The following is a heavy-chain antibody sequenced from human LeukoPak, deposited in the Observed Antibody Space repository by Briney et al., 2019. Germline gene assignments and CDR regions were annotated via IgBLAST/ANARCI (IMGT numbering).Heavy chain of an antibody. D-gene: IGHD6-13*01. CDR2: ISWDGGST. CDR1: GFTFDDYT. V-gene: IGHV3-43*01. Sequence: GGSLRLSCAASGFTFDDYTMHWVRQAPGKGLEWVSLISWDGGSTYYADSAKGRFTISRDNSKNSLYLQMNSLRTEDTALYYCAKGVGSSWYNVFDYWGQGTLVTVSS. J-gene: IGHJ4*02. CDR3: AKGVGSSWYNVFDY.